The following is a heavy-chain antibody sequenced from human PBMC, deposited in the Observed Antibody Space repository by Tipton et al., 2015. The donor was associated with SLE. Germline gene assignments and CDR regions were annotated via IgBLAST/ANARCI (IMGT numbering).Heavy chain of an antibody. CDR2: IYRCGNT. Sequence: SLRLSCAVSGFTVSSNYMTWVRQAPGKGLEWVSVIYRCGNTYYADSVKGRFTISTDNSKNTLYLQMNSLRLEDSAVYYCARDSRDGSVNGIMEVWGQGPSVTVSS. CDR3: ARDSRDGSVNGIMEV. CDR1: GFTVSSNY. J-gene: IGHJ6*02. V-gene: IGHV3-53*05. D-gene: IGHD5-24*01.